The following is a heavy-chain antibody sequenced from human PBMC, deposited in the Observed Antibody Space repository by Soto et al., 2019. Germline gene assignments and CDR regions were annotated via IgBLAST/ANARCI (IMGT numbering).Heavy chain of an antibody. CDR2: ITYDGSFQ. Sequence: PGGSLRLPCQASGFNFNNYGMHWVPQAPGKGLDWGAVITYDGSFQYYADSVKGRFTISRDNSKNTLSLHLNTLKPEDTAVYHCAKDRVGGTFYTPLAFWGQGTLVTVSS. D-gene: IGHD1-7*01. V-gene: IGHV3-30*18. CDR3: AKDRVGGTFYTPLAF. CDR1: GFNFNNYG. J-gene: IGHJ4*02.